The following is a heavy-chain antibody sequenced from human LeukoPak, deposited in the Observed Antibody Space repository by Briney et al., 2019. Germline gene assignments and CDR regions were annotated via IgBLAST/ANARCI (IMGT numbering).Heavy chain of an antibody. J-gene: IGHJ4*02. Sequence: GGSLRLSCAASGFSTRTYSMGWVRQAPGKGLEWVANIKQDGSEKDYVDALKGRFTISRDNAKNSLYLQMNSLRAEDTAVYYCARWLELMRNFDWWGQGTLVTVSS. CDR3: ARWLELMRNFDW. CDR2: IKQDGSEK. CDR1: GFSTRTYS. D-gene: IGHD5-24*01. V-gene: IGHV3-7*01.